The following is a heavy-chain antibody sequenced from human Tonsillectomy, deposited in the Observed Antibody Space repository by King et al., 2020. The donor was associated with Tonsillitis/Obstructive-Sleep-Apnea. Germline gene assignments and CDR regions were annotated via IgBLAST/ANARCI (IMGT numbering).Heavy chain of an antibody. V-gene: IGHV2-26*01. J-gene: IGHJ4*02. CDR2: IFSNDEK. Sequence: QVTLKESGPVLVKPTETLTLTCTVSGFSLSNARMGVSWIRQPPGKALEWLAPIFSNDEKSYSTSLKSRLTISKDTSKSQVVLTITNMDPVDTATYYCARMGYDFWSGYYTGNYFDYWGQGTLVTVSS. D-gene: IGHD3-3*01. CDR3: ARMGYDFWSGYYTGNYFDY. CDR1: GFSLSNARMG.